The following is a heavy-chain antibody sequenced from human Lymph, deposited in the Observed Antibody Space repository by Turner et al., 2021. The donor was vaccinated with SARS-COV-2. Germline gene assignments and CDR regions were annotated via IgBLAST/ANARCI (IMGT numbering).Heavy chain of an antibody. D-gene: IGHD3-10*01. CDR1: GFTFNNYP. CDR2: ISYDGSNK. V-gene: IGHV3-30-3*01. Sequence: QVQLVESGGGVVQPGRSLRLSCAASGFTFNNYPMHWVLQAPGKGLEWVAVISYDGSNKYYADSVKGRFTISRDNSKNTLYLQMNSLRAEDTAVYYCARDSSGSGTLDYWGQGTLVTVSS. J-gene: IGHJ4*02. CDR3: ARDSSGSGTLDY.